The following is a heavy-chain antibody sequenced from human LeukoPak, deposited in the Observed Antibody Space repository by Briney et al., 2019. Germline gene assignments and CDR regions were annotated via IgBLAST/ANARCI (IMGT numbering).Heavy chain of an antibody. CDR1: GFTFSDYY. J-gene: IGHJ4*02. CDR3: ARVYGYNFYYFDY. Sequence: GGSLRLSCAASGFTFSDYYMSWIRQAPGKGLEWVSYISSSGSTIYYADSVKGRFTISRDNAKNSLYLQMNSLRAEDTALYYCARVYGYNFYYFDYWGQGILVTVSS. V-gene: IGHV3-11*01. CDR2: ISSSGSTI. D-gene: IGHD5-24*01.